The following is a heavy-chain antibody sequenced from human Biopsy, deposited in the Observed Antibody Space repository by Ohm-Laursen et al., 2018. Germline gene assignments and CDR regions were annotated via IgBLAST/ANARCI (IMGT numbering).Heavy chain of an antibody. CDR2: NIPILGTG. CDR1: TGTFNSYG. Sequence: GASVKVSCKAPTGTFNSYGIIWVRQAPGQGLEWLGGNIPILGTGNYAQKFQDRVTVAADTSTSTATMELRSLRSDDTAVYYCATKLTGYFHHWGQGILVTVSS. D-gene: IGHD3-9*01. CDR3: ATKLTGYFHH. V-gene: IGHV1-69*06. J-gene: IGHJ1*01.